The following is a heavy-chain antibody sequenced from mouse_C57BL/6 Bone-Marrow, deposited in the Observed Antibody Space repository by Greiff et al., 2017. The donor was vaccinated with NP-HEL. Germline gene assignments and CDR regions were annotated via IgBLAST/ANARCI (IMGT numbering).Heavy chain of an antibody. J-gene: IGHJ2*01. CDR3: ARRREYSSYLDY. Sequence: EVKVVESGGDLVKPGGSLKLSCAASGFTFSSYGMSWVRQTPDKRLEWVATISSGGGYTYYPDSVKGRFTISRDNAKNTLYLQMSSLKSEDTAMYYCARRREYSSYLDYWGQGTTLTVSS. CDR2: ISSGGGYT. D-gene: IGHD1-1*01. V-gene: IGHV5-6*02. CDR1: GFTFSSYG.